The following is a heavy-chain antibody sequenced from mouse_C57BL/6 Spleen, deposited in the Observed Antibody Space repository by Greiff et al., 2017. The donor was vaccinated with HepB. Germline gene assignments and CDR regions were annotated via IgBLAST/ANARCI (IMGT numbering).Heavy chain of an antibody. CDR1: GYAFSSYW. J-gene: IGHJ2*01. CDR2: IYPGDGDT. Sequence: QVQLKQSGAELVKPGASVKISCKASGYAFSSYWMNWVKQRPGKGLEWIGQIYPGDGDTNYNGKFKGKATLTADKSSSTAYMQLSSRTSEDSAVYFCARENYYGSSYEDYWGQGTTLTVSS. D-gene: IGHD1-1*01. CDR3: ARENYYGSSYEDY. V-gene: IGHV1-80*01.